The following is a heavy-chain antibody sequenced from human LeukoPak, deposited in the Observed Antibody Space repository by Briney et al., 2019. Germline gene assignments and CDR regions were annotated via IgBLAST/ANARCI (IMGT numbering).Heavy chain of an antibody. CDR2: IGTSSSII. D-gene: IGHD4-23*01. J-gene: IGHJ4*02. CDR1: GFTFSSYS. Sequence: GGSLRLSCAASGFTFSSYSMNWARQAPGKGLEWVSYIGTSSSIIYYADSVKGRFTISRDNAKNSLYLQMNSLRDEDTAVYYCARHDYAGNSGDYWGQGTLVTVSS. CDR3: ARHDYAGNSGDY. V-gene: IGHV3-48*02.